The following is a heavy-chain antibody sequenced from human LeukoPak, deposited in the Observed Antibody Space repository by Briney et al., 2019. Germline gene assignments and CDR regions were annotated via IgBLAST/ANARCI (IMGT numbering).Heavy chain of an antibody. V-gene: IGHV3-7*01. CDR1: GFPFTNYW. Sequence: PGGSLRLSCAVSGFPFTNYWMIWVRQAPGKRPEWVGNINQGGSETNYVDSVKGRFSISRDNAKTSLYLQMNSLRGEDTAVYYCATDRRVGTWDPRFDYWGQGALVTVSS. D-gene: IGHD4-23*01. J-gene: IGHJ4*02. CDR3: ATDRRVGTWDPRFDY. CDR2: INQGGSET.